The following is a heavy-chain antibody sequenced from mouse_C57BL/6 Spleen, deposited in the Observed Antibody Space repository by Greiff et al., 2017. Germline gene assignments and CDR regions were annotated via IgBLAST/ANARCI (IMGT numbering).Heavy chain of an antibody. CDR1: GYTFTSYW. Sequence: VQLQQPGAELVKPGASVKLSCKASGYTFTSYWMHWVKQRPGQGLEWIGMIHPNSGSTNYNEKFKSKATLTVDKSSSTAYMQLSSLTSEDSAVYYCARWVYYDYDVDAYWGQGTLVTVSA. CDR2: IHPNSGST. V-gene: IGHV1-64*01. D-gene: IGHD2-4*01. CDR3: ARWVYYDYDVDAY. J-gene: IGHJ3*01.